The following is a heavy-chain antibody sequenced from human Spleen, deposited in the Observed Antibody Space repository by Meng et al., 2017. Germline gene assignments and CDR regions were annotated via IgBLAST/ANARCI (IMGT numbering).Heavy chain of an antibody. CDR1: GGSISSGGYY. CDR2: IYYSGST. Sequence: QLQLQESGPGLVKPSETLSLTCTVSGGSISSGGYYWSWIRQHPGKGLEWIGYIYYSGSTYYNPSLKSLVTISVDTSKNQFSLKLRFVTAADTAVYYCAREGRSHQVGVSVYWGQGNLVTVSS. J-gene: IGHJ4*02. D-gene: IGHD2-21*01. V-gene: IGHV4-31*01. CDR3: AREGRSHQVGVSVY.